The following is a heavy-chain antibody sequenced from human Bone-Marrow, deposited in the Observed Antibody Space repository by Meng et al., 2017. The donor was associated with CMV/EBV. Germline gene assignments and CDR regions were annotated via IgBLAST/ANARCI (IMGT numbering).Heavy chain of an antibody. J-gene: IGHJ5*01. CDR2: ISNTGGSI. CDR1: RLTFSDDY. CDR3: ARDLGYGFWDS. V-gene: IGHV3-11*01. D-gene: IGHD3-3*01. Sequence: LSCAASRLTFSDDYMTWVRQAPGKGLEWIAFISNTGGSIYYVASVEGRFTISRDNTRNSLYLQMNRLRAEDTAMYYCARDLGYGFWDSWGQGTLVTVSS.